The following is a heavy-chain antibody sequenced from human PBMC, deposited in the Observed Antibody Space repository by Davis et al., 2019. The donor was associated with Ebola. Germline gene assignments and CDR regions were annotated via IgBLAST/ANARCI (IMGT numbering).Heavy chain of an antibody. CDR1: GFTFSSYS. CDR3: AREGDYYDSSGYYGY. J-gene: IGHJ4*02. CDR2: ISISSSTL. Sequence: GESLKISCAASGFTFSSYSMNWVRQAPGKGLEWVSYISISSSTLYYADSVKGRITIPRDNAKNSLYLQMNSLRDEDTAVYYCAREGDYYDSSGYYGYWGQGTLVTVSS. D-gene: IGHD3-22*01. V-gene: IGHV3-48*02.